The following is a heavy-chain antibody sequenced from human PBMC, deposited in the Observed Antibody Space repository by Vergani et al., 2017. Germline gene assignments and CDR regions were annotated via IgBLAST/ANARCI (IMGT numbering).Heavy chain of an antibody. CDR3: ARDRVDIVATTTYYYYYYGMDV. CDR2: ISWDGGST. D-gene: IGHD5-12*01. CDR1: GFTFDDYT. V-gene: IGHV3-43*01. J-gene: IGHJ6*02. Sequence: EVQLVESGGGLVKPGGSLRLSCAASGFTFDDYTMHWVRQAPGKGLEWVSLISWDGGSTYYADSVKGRFTISRHNSKNTLYLQMNSLRAEDTAVYYCARDRVDIVATTTYYYYYYGMDVWGQGTTVTVSS.